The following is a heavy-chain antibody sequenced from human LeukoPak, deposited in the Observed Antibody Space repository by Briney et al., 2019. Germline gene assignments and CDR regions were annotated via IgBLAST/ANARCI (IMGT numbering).Heavy chain of an antibody. D-gene: IGHD2-15*01. Sequence: PGGSLRLSCAASGFTFSSYSMNWVRQAPGKGLEWVSSISSSSSYLYYADSVKGRFTISRDNAKNSLYLQMNSLRAEDTAVYYCARDKQAAFDYWGQGTLVTVSS. CDR3: ARDKQAAFDY. CDR1: GFTFSSYS. V-gene: IGHV3-21*01. J-gene: IGHJ4*02. CDR2: ISSSSSYL.